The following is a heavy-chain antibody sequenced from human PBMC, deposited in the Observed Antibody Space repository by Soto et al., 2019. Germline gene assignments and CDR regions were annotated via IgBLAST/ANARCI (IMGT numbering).Heavy chain of an antibody. J-gene: IGHJ4*02. CDR2: IKSKTNGGTT. CDR3: TTDDPINKN. Sequence: GGSLRLSCAASGFTFSNAWMSWVRQAPGKGLEWVGRIKSKTNGGTTDYAAPVKGRFTLSRDDSKNMLYLQMSSLKTEDTAVYYCTTDDPINKNWGQGTLVTVSS. V-gene: IGHV3-15*01. CDR1: GFTFSNAW.